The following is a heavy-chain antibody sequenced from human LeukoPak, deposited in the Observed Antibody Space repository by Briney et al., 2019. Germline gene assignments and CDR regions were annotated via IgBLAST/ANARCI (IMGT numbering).Heavy chain of an antibody. D-gene: IGHD3-3*01. J-gene: IGHJ6*04. CDR3: ARDGTRITINLMDV. CDR2: INSDGSST. V-gene: IGHV3-74*01. CDR1: GFTFSSYG. Sequence: GGSLRLSCAASGFTFSSYGMSWVRQAPGKGLVWVSRINSDGSSTSYADSVKGRFTISRDNAKNTLYLQMNSLRAEDTAVYYCARDGTRITINLMDVWGKGTTVTVSS.